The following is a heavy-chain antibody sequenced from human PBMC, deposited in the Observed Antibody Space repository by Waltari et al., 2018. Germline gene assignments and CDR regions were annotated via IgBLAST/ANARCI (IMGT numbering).Heavy chain of an antibody. V-gene: IGHV3-30*18. CDR1: GFTFSSYG. CDR3: AKDKGQLLPYDAFDI. D-gene: IGHD2-2*01. J-gene: IGHJ3*02. Sequence: QVQLVESGGGVVQPGRSLRLPCAASGFTFSSYGMHWVRPAPGKGLEWVAVISYDGSNKYYADSVKGRFTISRDNSKNTLYLQMNSLRAEDTAVYYCAKDKGQLLPYDAFDIWGQGTMVTVSS. CDR2: ISYDGSNK.